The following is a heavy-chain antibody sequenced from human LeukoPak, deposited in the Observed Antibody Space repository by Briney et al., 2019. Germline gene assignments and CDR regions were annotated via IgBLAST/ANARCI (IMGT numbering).Heavy chain of an antibody. CDR1: GGAFSSYA. J-gene: IGHJ6*03. CDR3: ARGGHCSSTSCYHYYYYYYMDV. CDR2: IIPIFGTA. Sequence: SVKVSCKASGGAFSSYAISWVRQAPGQGLEWMGGIIPIFGTANYAQKFQGRVTITADESTSTAYMELSSLRSEDTAVYYCARGGHCSSTSCYHYYYYYYMDVWGKGTTVTVSS. D-gene: IGHD2-2*03. V-gene: IGHV1-69*01.